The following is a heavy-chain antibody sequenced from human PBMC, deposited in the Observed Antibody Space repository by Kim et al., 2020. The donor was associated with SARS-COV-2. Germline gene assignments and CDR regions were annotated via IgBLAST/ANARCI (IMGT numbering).Heavy chain of an antibody. Sequence: NYYAESVQGRFTISRDNSKNTLYLQMNSLRAEDTAVYYCAREEVMVDAFDIWGQGTMVTVSS. D-gene: IGHD3-10*01. CDR3: AREEVMVDAFDI. J-gene: IGHJ3*02. CDR2: N. V-gene: IGHV3-30*01.